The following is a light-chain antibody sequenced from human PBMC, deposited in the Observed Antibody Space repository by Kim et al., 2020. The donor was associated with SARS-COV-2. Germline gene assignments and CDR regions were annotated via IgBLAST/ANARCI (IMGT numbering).Light chain of an antibody. CDR1: QSVNNNY. Sequence: PGKRATVSCRASQSVNNNYLAWYQQKPGQAPRLLIYGASSRATGIPDRFSGSGSETDFILTISRLDPEDFAVYYCQHYGASPLTFGGGTKVDIK. J-gene: IGKJ4*01. V-gene: IGKV3-20*01. CDR3: QHYGASPLT. CDR2: GAS.